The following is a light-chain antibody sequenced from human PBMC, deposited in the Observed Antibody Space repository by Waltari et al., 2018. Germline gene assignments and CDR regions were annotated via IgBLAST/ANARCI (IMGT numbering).Light chain of an antibody. V-gene: IGLV2-14*03. J-gene: IGLJ2*01. Sequence: QSALTQPASVSGSPGQSITISCTGTSRDVGGYNSVSWYQDHPGQAPKVIIYDVSNRPSVVSDRFSGSKSGNTASLTISGLQAEDEADYYCSSQSSNDVVLFGGGTKLTVL. CDR3: SSQSSNDVVL. CDR2: DVS. CDR1: SRDVGGYNS.